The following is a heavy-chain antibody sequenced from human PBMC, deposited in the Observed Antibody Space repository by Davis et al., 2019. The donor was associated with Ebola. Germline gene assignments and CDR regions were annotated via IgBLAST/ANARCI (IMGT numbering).Heavy chain of an antibody. Sequence: ASVKVSCKASGYTFTGYYMHWVRQAPGQGLEWMGWINPNSGGTNYAQKFQGRVTMTRDTSISTAYMELSRLRSDDTAVYYCARDPGITGTTILYWGQGTLVTVSS. CDR1: GYTFTGYY. V-gene: IGHV1-2*02. CDR2: INPNSGGT. D-gene: IGHD1-20*01. CDR3: ARDPGITGTTILY. J-gene: IGHJ4*02.